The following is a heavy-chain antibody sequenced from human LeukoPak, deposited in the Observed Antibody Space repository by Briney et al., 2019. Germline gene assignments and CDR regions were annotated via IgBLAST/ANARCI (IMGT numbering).Heavy chain of an antibody. J-gene: IGHJ6*02. CDR1: GATFSSYA. CDR3: ARDQKVGATPYFGMDV. Sequence: VASVKVSCKASGATFSSYAINWVRQAPGQGLEWMGRIIPMLGTVNYAQKFQGRVTIIADKFTSTAYMEVSSLRSEDTAVYYCARDQKVGATPYFGMDVWGQGTTVTVSS. V-gene: IGHV1-69*04. D-gene: IGHD1-26*01. CDR2: IIPMLGTV.